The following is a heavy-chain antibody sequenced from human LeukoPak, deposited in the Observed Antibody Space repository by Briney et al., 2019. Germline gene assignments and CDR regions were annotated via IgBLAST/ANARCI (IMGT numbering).Heavy chain of an antibody. CDR3: ARVDGYNYVR. D-gene: IGHD5-24*01. V-gene: IGHV4-59*01. Sequence: SETLSLTCTVSGGSISSYYWDWIRQPPGKGLEWIGYIYHDGSTNYNPSLKSRATMSVDTSKNQFSLKLSSVTAADTAVYYCARVDGYNYVRWGQGTLVTVSS. CDR2: IYHDGST. CDR1: GGSISSYY. J-gene: IGHJ4*02.